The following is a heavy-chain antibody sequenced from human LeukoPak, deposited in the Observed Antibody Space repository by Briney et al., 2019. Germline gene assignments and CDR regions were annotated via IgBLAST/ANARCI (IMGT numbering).Heavy chain of an antibody. Sequence: SETLSLTCTVSGGSISSYYWSWIRQPPGKGLEWIGYIYSSGSTNYNPSLKSRVIISVDTSKNQFSLTLSSVTAADTAVYFCARQSRGGGLTGTLGRYYYYHYMDVWGEGTTITVSS. D-gene: IGHD1-1*01. J-gene: IGHJ6*03. CDR3: ARQSRGGGLTGTLGRYYYYHYMDV. CDR2: IYSSGST. CDR1: GGSISSYY. V-gene: IGHV4-59*01.